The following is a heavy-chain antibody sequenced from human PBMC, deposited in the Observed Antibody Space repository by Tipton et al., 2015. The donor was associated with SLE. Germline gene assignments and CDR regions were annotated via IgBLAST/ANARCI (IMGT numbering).Heavy chain of an antibody. CDR3: AKETPWVGVFDY. Sequence: QLVQSGGGVVQPGRSLRLSCAASGFTFSSCAMHWVRQAPGKGLVWVSRINSDGTSTNYADSVRGRFTISRDNAKNTLFLQMNSLRAEDTAVYYCAKETPWVGVFDYWGQGTLVTVSS. CDR2: INSDGTST. J-gene: IGHJ4*02. CDR1: GFTFSSCA. V-gene: IGHV3-74*02. D-gene: IGHD1-26*01.